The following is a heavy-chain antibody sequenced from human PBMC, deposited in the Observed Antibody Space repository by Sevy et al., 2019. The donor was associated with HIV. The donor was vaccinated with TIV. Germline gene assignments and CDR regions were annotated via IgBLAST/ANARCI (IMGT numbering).Heavy chain of an antibody. Sequence: ASVKVSCKASGYTFTSYGISWVRQAPGQGLEWMGWISAYNGNTNYAQKLQGRVTMTTDTSTSTAYMELRSLRSDDTAVYYCARVYLTLRFLQWLSPGNNWFDPWGQGTLVTVSS. CDR3: ARVYLTLRFLQWLSPGNNWFDP. CDR2: ISAYNGNT. J-gene: IGHJ5*02. CDR1: GYTFTSYG. D-gene: IGHD3-3*01. V-gene: IGHV1-18*01.